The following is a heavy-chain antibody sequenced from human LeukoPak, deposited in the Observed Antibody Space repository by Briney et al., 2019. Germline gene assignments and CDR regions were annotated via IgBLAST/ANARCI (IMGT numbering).Heavy chain of an antibody. D-gene: IGHD6-13*01. V-gene: IGHV3-23*01. CDR1: GFTFSSFA. CDR3: AKHRSGIAASGSNY. CDR2: ISGSGGDSGGST. J-gene: IGHJ4*02. Sequence: GGSLRLSCAAPGFTFSSFAMSWVRQAPGKGLEWVSVSVISGSGGDSGGSTYYADSVKGRFTISRDDSNNTLYLQMNNLKVEDTAVYYCAKHRSGIAASGSNYWGQGTLVSVSS.